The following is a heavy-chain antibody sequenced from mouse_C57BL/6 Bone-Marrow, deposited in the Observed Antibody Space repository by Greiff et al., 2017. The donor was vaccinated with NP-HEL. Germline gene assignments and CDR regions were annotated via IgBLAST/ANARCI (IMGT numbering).Heavy chain of an antibody. V-gene: IGHV1-64*01. CDR2: IHPNSGST. CDR1: GYTFTSYW. Sequence: QVQLQQPGADLVKPGASVKLSCKASGYTFTSYWMHFVKQRPGQGLEWIGMIHPNSGSTNYNEKFKSKATLTVDKSSSTAYMQLSSLTSEDSAVYYCARRATVGYCDVWGTGTTVTVSS. CDR3: ARRATVGYCDV. J-gene: IGHJ1*03. D-gene: IGHD1-1*01.